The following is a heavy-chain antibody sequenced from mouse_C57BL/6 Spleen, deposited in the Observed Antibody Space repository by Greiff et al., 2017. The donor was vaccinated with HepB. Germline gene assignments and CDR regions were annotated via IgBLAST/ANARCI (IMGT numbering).Heavy chain of an antibody. CDR1: GYTFTSYW. Sequence: QVQLQQPGAELVKPGASVKMSCKASGYTFTSYWITWVKQRPGQGLEWIGDIYPGSGSTNYNEKFKSKATLTVDTSSSTAYMQLSSLTSEDSAVYYCASPLYYGSSSFAYWGQGTLVTVSA. D-gene: IGHD1-1*01. J-gene: IGHJ3*01. CDR2: IYPGSGST. CDR3: ASPLYYGSSSFAY. V-gene: IGHV1-55*01.